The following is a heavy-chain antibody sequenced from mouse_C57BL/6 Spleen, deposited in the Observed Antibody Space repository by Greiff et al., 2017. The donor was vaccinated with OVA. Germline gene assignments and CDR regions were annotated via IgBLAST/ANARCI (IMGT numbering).Heavy chain of an antibody. D-gene: IGHD1-1*01. CDR3: ARDTTVVDSWFAY. Sequence: EVQGVESGGGLVKPGGSLKLSCAASGFTFSDYGMHWVRQAPEKGLEWVAYISSGSSTIYYADTVKGRFTISRDNAKNTLFLQMTSLRSEDTAMYYCARDTTVVDSWFAYWGQGTLVTVSA. CDR1: GFTFSDYG. J-gene: IGHJ3*01. CDR2: ISSGSSTI. V-gene: IGHV5-17*01.